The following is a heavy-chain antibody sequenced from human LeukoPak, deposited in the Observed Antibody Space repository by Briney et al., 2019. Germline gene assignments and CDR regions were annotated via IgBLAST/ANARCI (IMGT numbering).Heavy chain of an antibody. CDR1: GGSISSYY. CDR3: ARARLTTFDY. V-gene: IGHV4-59*01. CDR2: IYYSGST. Sequence: SETLSLTCTISGGSISSYYWSWIRQPPGKGLEWIGYIYYSGSTNYNPSLKSRVTISVDTSKNQFSLKLSSVTAADTAVYYCARARLTTFDYWGQGTLVTVSS. D-gene: IGHD1-1*01. J-gene: IGHJ4*02.